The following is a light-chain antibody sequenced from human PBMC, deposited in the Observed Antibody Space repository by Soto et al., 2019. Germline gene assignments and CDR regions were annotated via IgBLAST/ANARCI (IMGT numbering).Light chain of an antibody. CDR2: GAS. V-gene: IGKV3D-20*02. CDR1: QSVSSSY. J-gene: IGKJ1*01. Sequence: ILLRPYPGTQSLSPGERATLSCRTSQSVSSSYLAWYQQKPGQAPRLVIYGASNRATGIPARFSGSGSGTDFTLTISSLEPEDFAVYYCQLRSNWPHTWTFGQATTV. CDR3: QLRSNWPHTWT.